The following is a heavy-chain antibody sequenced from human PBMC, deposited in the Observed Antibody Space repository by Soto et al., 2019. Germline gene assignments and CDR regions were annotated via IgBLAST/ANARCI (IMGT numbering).Heavy chain of an antibody. J-gene: IGHJ6*02. Sequence: GGSLRLSCAASGFTFDDYAMHWVRQAPGKGLEWVSGISWNSGSIGYADSVKGRFTISRDNSKNTLYLQMNSLRAEDTAVYYCAKRDFGYGMDVWGQGTTVTVSS. CDR3: AKRDFGYGMDV. CDR1: GFTFDDYA. V-gene: IGHV3-9*01. D-gene: IGHD3-3*01. CDR2: ISWNSGSI.